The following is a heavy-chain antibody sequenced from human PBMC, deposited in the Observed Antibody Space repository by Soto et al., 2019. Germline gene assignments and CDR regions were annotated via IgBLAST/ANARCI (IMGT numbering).Heavy chain of an antibody. CDR1: GVTFSSYS. V-gene: IGHV3-48*01. CDR3: ARELGFDAVARMDV. Sequence: EVQLVESGGGLVQPGGSLRLSCTASGVTFSSYSMVWVRQAPGKGLEWVSYISSSSSNIYYADSVKGRFSTSRDNAKNSTSLKMNSLRVEDTGVYYCARELGFDAVARMDVWGQGTTVTISS. CDR2: ISSSSSNI. J-gene: IGHJ6*02. D-gene: IGHD6-19*01.